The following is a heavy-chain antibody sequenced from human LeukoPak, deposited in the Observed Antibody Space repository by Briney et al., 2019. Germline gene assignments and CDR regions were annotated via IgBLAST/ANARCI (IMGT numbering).Heavy chain of an antibody. V-gene: IGHV4-59*01. CDR2: IYYSGST. CDR1: GGSTNSYF. J-gene: IGHJ5*02. D-gene: IGHD6-13*01. CDR3: VRDASSWSGWFDP. Sequence: SETLSLTCTVSGGSTNSYFWSWIRQPPEKGLEWIGYIYYSGSTNYNPSLKSRVTISVDTSKNQFSLKLRSVTAADSAVYYCVRDASSWSGWFDPWGQGILVTVSS.